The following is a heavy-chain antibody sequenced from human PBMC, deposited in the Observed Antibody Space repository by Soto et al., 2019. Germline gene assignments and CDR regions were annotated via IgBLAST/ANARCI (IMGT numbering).Heavy chain of an antibody. J-gene: IGHJ4*02. CDR2: IYYSGST. V-gene: IGHV4-31*03. Sequence: SETLSLTCTVSGGSIISGGYYWIWIRQHPGKGLEWIGYIYYSGSTYYNPSLKSRVTISVDTSKNQFSLKLSSVTAADAAVYYCARVYAFWSGYYPFDYWGQGTLVTVSS. CDR1: GGSIISGGYY. D-gene: IGHD3-3*01. CDR3: ARVYAFWSGYYPFDY.